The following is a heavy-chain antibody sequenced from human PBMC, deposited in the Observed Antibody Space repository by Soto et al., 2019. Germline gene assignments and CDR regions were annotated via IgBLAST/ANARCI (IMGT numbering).Heavy chain of an antibody. CDR3: ARDRYSGSHGDYYGMAV. D-gene: IGHD1-26*01. V-gene: IGHV3-53*01. CDR2: IYSGGST. CDR1: GFTVSSNY. Sequence: GGSLRLSCAASGFTVSSNYMSWVRQAPGKGLEWVSVIYSGGSTYYADSVKGRFTISRDNSKNTLYLQMNSLRAEDTAVYYCARDRYSGSHGDYYGMAVWGQGTTVTVSS. J-gene: IGHJ6*02.